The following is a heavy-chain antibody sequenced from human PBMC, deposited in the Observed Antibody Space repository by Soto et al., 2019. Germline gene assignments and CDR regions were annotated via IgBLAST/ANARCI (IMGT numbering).Heavy chain of an antibody. CDR3: AKVIVLGASTIEY. CDR2: INGRGNTT. D-gene: IGHD3-16*01. V-gene: IGHV3-23*01. J-gene: IGHJ4*01. Sequence: PGGSLRLSCAASGFTFSSYAMHWVRQAPGKGLEWVSVINGRGNTTSYADSVKGRFTVSRDNSRNMVYLDMNSLRVEDTAVYSCAKVIVLGASTIEYWGLGTPVTVS. CDR1: GFTFSSYA.